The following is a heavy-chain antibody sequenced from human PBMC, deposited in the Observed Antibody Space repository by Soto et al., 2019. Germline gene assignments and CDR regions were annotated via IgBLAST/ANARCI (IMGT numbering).Heavy chain of an antibody. Sequence: QVQLVESGGGVVQPGRSLRLSCAASGFTFSSYAMHWVRQAPGKGLEWVAVISYDGSNKYYADSVKGRFTISRDNSKNTLYLQMNSLRAEDTAVYYCAREWGTTIFGVVMSETHFDYWGQGTLVTVSS. V-gene: IGHV3-30-3*01. D-gene: IGHD3-3*01. J-gene: IGHJ4*02. CDR2: ISYDGSNK. CDR3: AREWGTTIFGVVMSETHFDY. CDR1: GFTFSSYA.